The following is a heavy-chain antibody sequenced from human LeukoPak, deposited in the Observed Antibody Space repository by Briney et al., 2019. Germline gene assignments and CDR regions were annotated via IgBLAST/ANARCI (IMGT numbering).Heavy chain of an antibody. CDR1: GFTFSSYS. D-gene: IGHD5-12*01. Sequence: GGSLRLSCAASGFTFSSYSMNWVRQAPGKGLEWVSSISSGSSYIYYADSVKGRFTISRDNAKNSLYLQMNSLRAEDTAVYYCARDGSGYDPFDYWGQGTLVTVSS. J-gene: IGHJ4*02. CDR3: ARDGSGYDPFDY. CDR2: ISSGSSYI. V-gene: IGHV3-21*01.